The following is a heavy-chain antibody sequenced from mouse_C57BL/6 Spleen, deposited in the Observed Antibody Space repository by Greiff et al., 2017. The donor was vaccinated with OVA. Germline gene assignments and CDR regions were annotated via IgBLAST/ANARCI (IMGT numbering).Heavy chain of an antibody. J-gene: IGHJ3*01. V-gene: IGHV5-6*01. CDR2: ISSGGSYT. CDR3: ARHLDSSGRGFAY. D-gene: IGHD3-2*02. Sequence: EVHLVESGGDLVKPGGSLKLSCAASGFTFSSYGMSWVRQTPDKRLEWVATISSGGSYTYYPDSVKGRFTISRDNAKNTLYLQMSSLKSEDTAMYYCARHLDSSGRGFAYWGQGTLVTVSA. CDR1: GFTFSSYG.